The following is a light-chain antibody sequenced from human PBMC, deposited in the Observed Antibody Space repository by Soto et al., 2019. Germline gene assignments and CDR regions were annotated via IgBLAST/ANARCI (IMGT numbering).Light chain of an antibody. CDR2: GAS. J-gene: IGKJ1*01. CDR1: QSFSGSY. Sequence: EIVLTQSPGTLSLSPGERATLSCRASQSFSGSYLAWYQQKPGQAPRLLIYGASNRATGIPDRFSGSGSGTDFTLTISRLEPEDFAVYYCQQYGSAPAWTFGQGTKVEIK. V-gene: IGKV3-20*01. CDR3: QQYGSAPAWT.